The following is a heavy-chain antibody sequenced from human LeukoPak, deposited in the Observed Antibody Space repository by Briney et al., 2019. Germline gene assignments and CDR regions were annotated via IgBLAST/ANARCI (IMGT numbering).Heavy chain of an antibody. V-gene: IGHV3-43D*04. CDR3: AKVATPYYYDSSGYSYYFDY. D-gene: IGHD3-22*01. CDR1: GFTLDDYA. Sequence: GGSLRLSCLASGFTLDDYAMHWVRQALGKGLEWVSLISWDGGSTYYADSVKGRFIIYRDNSKIYLYLQMNSLRAEDTALYYCAKVATPYYYDSSGYSYYFDYWGQGTLVTVSS. J-gene: IGHJ4*02. CDR2: ISWDGGST.